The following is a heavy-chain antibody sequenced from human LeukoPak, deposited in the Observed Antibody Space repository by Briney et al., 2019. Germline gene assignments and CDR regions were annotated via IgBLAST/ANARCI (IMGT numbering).Heavy chain of an antibody. J-gene: IGHJ4*02. D-gene: IGHD2-2*01. CDR1: GFTFSSYW. Sequence: GGSLRLSCAASGFTFSSYWMSWVRQAPEKGLEWVANINQGGSEKYYVDSVRGRFTISRDNAKNSLYLQMNSLRADDTAVYYRARDVTALDSWGQGTLVTVSS. CDR2: INQGGSEK. V-gene: IGHV3-7*01. CDR3: ARDVTALDS.